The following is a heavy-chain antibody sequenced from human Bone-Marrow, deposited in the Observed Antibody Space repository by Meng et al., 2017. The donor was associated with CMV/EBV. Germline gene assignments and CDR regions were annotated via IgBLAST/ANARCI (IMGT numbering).Heavy chain of an antibody. CDR1: GGSFRRSTYY. Sequence: SETLSLTCTVSGGSFRRSTYYWGWIRQPPGKGLEWIGSIYYSGSTYYNASLKSRVTISVDTSKNHLSLKLRSVTAADTAVYYCARYCSSVLCQQDGMDVWGQGTTVTVSS. CDR3: ARYCSSVLCQQDGMDV. V-gene: IGHV4-39*02. J-gene: IGHJ6*02. D-gene: IGHD2-2*01. CDR2: IYYSGST.